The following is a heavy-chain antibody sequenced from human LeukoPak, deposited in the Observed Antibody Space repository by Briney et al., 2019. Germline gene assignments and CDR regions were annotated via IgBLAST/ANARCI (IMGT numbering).Heavy chain of an antibody. J-gene: IGHJ4*02. V-gene: IGHV3-66*02. Sequence: GGSLRLSCAASGFTVSSNYMSWVRQAPGKGLEWVSVIYSGSSTYYADSVKGRFTISRDNSKNTLYLQMNSLRAEDTAVYYCARGSTRIAVAVVWGQGTLVTVSS. CDR3: ARGSTRIAVAVV. CDR1: GFTVSSNY. CDR2: IYSGSST. D-gene: IGHD6-19*01.